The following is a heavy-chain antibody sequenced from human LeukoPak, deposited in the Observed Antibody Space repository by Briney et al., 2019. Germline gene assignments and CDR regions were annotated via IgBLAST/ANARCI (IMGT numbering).Heavy chain of an antibody. V-gene: IGHV3-30*18. J-gene: IGHJ4*02. Sequence: GRSLRLSCVASGFTFSSYGMHWVRQAPGKGLEWVAVISYDGSNKYYADSVKGRFAISRDNSKNTLYLQMNSLRAEDTAVYYCAKDLSSGWCDYWGQGTLVTVSS. CDR3: AKDLSSGWCDY. CDR2: ISYDGSNK. D-gene: IGHD6-19*01. CDR1: GFTFSSYG.